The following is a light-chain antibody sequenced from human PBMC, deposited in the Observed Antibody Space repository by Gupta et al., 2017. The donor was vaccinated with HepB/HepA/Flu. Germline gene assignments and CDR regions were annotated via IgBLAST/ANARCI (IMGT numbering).Light chain of an antibody. CDR2: GAS. CDR1: QSVSSSY. V-gene: IGKV3-20*01. Sequence: EIVLTQSPGTLSLSPGERATLSCRASQSVSSSYLAWYQQKPGQAPRLLIYGASSRATGIPDRFSDSGSGTDFTLTISRLEPEDFAVYYCQQDCSPRGTFGQGTKMEIK. J-gene: IGKJ2*01. CDR3: QQDCSPRGT.